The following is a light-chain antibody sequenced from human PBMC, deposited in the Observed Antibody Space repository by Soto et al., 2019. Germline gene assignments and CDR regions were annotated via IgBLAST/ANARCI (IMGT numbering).Light chain of an antibody. Sequence: DIQMTQSPSTLSGSVGDRVTITCRASQTISSWLAWYQQKPGKAPKLLIYKASTLKSGVTSRFSGSGAGTEFTLTISSLQPEDFANYYCQHYNSYSEAFGQGTKVERK. CDR1: QTISSW. CDR3: QHYNSYSEA. CDR2: KAS. J-gene: IGKJ1*01. V-gene: IGKV1-5*03.